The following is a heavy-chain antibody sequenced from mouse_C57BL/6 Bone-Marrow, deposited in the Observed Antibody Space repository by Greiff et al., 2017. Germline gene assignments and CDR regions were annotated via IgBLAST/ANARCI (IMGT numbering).Heavy chain of an antibody. V-gene: IGHV14-4*01. J-gene: IGHJ2*01. CDR3: SAVGVCVNFDY. CDR1: GFNIKDDY. CDR2: IDPENGDT. Sequence: VQLQQSGAELVRPGASVKLSCTASGFNIKDDYMHWVKQRPEQGLEWIGWIDPENGDTEYASKFQGKATITADTSSNTAYLQLSSLTSEDTAVFVCSAVGVCVNFDYWGKGTTLTVSS. D-gene: IGHD1-1*02.